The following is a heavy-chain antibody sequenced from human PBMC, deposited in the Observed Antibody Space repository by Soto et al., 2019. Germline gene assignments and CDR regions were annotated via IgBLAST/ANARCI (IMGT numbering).Heavy chain of an antibody. CDR3: ARLQAAAGDNDLTFDY. V-gene: IGHV4-4*02. CDR2: IYHSGSP. J-gene: IGHJ4*02. CDR1: EGSIGNPSW. D-gene: IGHD6-13*01. Sequence: VSLTCALCEGSIGNPSWWTWVRQNPGKGLEWIGEIYHSGSPTYSPSLRGRATISVDKSNNQFSLRLRSVTASDTAMYYCARLQAAAGDNDLTFDYWGQGTLVTVSS.